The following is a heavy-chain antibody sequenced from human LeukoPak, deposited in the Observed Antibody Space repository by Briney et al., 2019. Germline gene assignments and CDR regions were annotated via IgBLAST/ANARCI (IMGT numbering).Heavy chain of an antibody. CDR1: GGSISRCD. Sequence: PSETLCLTCTRSGGSISRCDGSGSRRPPGKGLEWIGYIYHSGSTNYNPSLKSRVTTSIDTSKNHFSLNLSSVTAADTAVYHCARVLYRSNSYGVNYYYYMDVWGKGTTVTVSS. D-gene: IGHD6-13*01. CDR3: ARVLYRSNSYGVNYYYYMDV. V-gene: IGHV4-59*01. J-gene: IGHJ6*03. CDR2: IYHSGST.